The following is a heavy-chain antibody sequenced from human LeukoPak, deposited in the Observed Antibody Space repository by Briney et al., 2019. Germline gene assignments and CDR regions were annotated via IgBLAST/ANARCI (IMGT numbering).Heavy chain of an antibody. CDR3: ASGSGSYRTPYYYMDV. CDR2: IYSGGST. J-gene: IGHJ6*03. V-gene: IGHV3-53*01. Sequence: PGGSLRLSCAASGLTFSDHYMDWVRQAPGKGLEWVSVIYSGGSTYYADSVKGRFTISRDNSKNTLYLQMNSLRAEDTAVYYCASGSGSYRTPYYYMDVWGTGTTVTVSS. CDR1: GLTFSDHY. D-gene: IGHD3-10*01.